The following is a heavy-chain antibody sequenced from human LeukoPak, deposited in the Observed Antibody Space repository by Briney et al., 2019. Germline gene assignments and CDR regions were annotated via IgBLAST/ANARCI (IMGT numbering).Heavy chain of an antibody. D-gene: IGHD1-26*01. J-gene: IGHJ4*02. CDR2: IYYSGST. V-gene: IGHV4-59*12. Sequence: PSETLSLTCTVSGGSMSPYHWGWIRQPPGKGLEWTGYIYYSGSTNYNPSLKSRVTISVDTSKNQFSLKLSSVTAADTAVYYCARVGATVDYWGQGTLVTVSS. CDR1: GGSMSPYH. CDR3: ARVGATVDY.